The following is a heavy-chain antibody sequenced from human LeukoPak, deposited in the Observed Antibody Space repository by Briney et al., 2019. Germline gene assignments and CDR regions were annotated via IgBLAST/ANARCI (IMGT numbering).Heavy chain of an antibody. CDR3: ARGDVLRFLEWTIDY. D-gene: IGHD3-3*01. CDR1: GYTFTGSY. V-gene: IGHV1-2*02. J-gene: IGHJ4*02. CDR2: INPNSGGT. Sequence: ASVKVSCKASGYTFTGSYMHWVRQAPGQGLEWMGWINPNSGGTNYAQKFQGRVTMTRDTSISTAYMELSRLRSDDTAVYYCARGDVLRFLEWTIDYWGQGTLVTVSS.